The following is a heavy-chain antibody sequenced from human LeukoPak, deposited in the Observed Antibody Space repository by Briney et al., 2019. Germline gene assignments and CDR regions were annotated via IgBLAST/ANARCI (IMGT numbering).Heavy chain of an antibody. CDR2: INWNGGST. CDR1: GFTFDDYG. V-gene: IGHV3-20*04. J-gene: IGHJ4*02. D-gene: IGHD4-17*01. CDR3: AKNGDYPSEYYFDY. Sequence: AGGSLRLSCAASGFTFDDYGMSWVRQAPGKGLEWVSGINWNGGSTGYADSVKGRFTISRDNSKNSLYLQMNSLRAEDTALYYCAKNGDYPSEYYFDYWGQGTLVTVSS.